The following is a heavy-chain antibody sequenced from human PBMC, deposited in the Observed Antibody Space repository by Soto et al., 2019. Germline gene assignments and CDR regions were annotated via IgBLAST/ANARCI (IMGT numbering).Heavy chain of an antibody. V-gene: IGHV3-30*18. CDR3: AKDPYGSGSYRFDY. CDR2: ISYDGSNK. Sequence: PGGSLRLSCAASGFTFSSYGMHWVRQAPGKGLEWVAVISYDGSNKYYADSVKGRFTISRDNSKNTLYLQMNSLRAEDTAVYYCAKDPYGSGSYRFDYWGQGTLVT. J-gene: IGHJ4*02. CDR1: GFTFSSYG. D-gene: IGHD3-10*01.